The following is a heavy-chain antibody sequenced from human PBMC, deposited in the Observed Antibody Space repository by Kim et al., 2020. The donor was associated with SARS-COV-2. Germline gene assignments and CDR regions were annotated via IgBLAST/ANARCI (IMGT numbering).Heavy chain of an antibody. J-gene: IGHJ4*02. CDR3: AKGSPHFDY. Sequence: GGSLRLSCAASGFTFSSYGMHWVRQAPGKGLEWVALISYDGSNKYYADSVKGRFTISRDNRKNTLYLQMNSLRGEDTAVYYCAKGSPHFDYWGQGTLVTVSS. V-gene: IGHV3-30*18. CDR1: GFTFSSYG. CDR2: ISYDGSNK.